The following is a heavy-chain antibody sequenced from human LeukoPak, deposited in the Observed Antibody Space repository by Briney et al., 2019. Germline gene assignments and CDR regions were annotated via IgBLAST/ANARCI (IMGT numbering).Heavy chain of an antibody. J-gene: IGHJ6*03. CDR3: ARTGPMVGYMDV. Sequence: ASVKVSCKASGYTFTGYYMHWVRQAPGQGLEWMGWINPNSGGTNYAQKFQGRVTMTRDTSISTAYMELSRLRSDGTAVYYCARTGPMVGYMDVWGKGTTVTVSS. D-gene: IGHD3-10*01. V-gene: IGHV1-2*02. CDR1: GYTFTGYY. CDR2: INPNSGGT.